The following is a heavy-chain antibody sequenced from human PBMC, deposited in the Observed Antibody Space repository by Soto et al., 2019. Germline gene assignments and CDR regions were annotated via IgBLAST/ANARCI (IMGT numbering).Heavy chain of an antibody. CDR1: GFTFSGYG. J-gene: IGHJ2*01. Sequence: QVQVVESGGGVVQPGRSLRLSCAASGFTFSGYGMHWVRQAPGKGLEWVALMWHDGSKTFYADSVKGRFTISRDKSDNTLFLQMNSLRAEDTAVYYCARDERSWYFDLCGRGTLVSVSS. D-gene: IGHD1-1*01. CDR2: MWHDGSKT. V-gene: IGHV3-33*01. CDR3: ARDERSWYFDL.